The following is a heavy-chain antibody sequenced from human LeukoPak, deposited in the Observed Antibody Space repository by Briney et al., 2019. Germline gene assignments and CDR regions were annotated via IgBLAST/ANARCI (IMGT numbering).Heavy chain of an antibody. CDR1: GFTFSSYG. CDR3: AKDHGSYQILYYFDY. D-gene: IGHD1-26*01. J-gene: IGHJ4*02. CDR2: ISYDGSNK. Sequence: GGSLRLSCAASGFTFSSYGMHWVRQAPGKGLEWVAVISYDGSNKYYADSVKGRFTISRDNSKNTLYLQMNSLRAEDTAVYYCAKDHGSYQILYYFDYWGQGTLVTVSS. V-gene: IGHV3-30*18.